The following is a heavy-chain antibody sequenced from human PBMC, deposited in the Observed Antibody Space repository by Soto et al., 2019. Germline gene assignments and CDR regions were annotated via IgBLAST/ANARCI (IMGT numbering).Heavy chain of an antibody. CDR3: AREPVHGIAARRNTGAFDI. J-gene: IGHJ3*02. Sequence: SETLSLTCTVSGGSISSGGYYWSWIRQHPGKGLEWIGYIYYSGSTYYNPSLKSRVTISVDTSKNQFSLKLSSVTAADTAVYYCAREPVHGIAARRNTGAFDIWGQGTMVTVSS. CDR2: IYYSGST. D-gene: IGHD6-6*01. CDR1: GGSISSGGYY. V-gene: IGHV4-31*03.